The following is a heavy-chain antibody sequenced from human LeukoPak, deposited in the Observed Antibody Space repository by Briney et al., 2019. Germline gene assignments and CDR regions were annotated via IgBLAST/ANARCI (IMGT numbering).Heavy chain of an antibody. CDR2: VSGSGDDT. J-gene: IGHJ4*02. D-gene: IGHD3-10*01. V-gene: IGHV3-23*01. CDR1: GLTFSHYD. CDR3: AKSYNNPTVAIRVRGVIPYFDG. Sequence: PGGSLRLSCAASGLTFSHYDMNWVRQAPGKGLEWVSSVSGSGDDTYYADFVKGRFIISRYKSKTTMYLQMNSLRADDTAVYYCAKSYNNPTVAIRVRGVIPYFDGCGQGSLVTVSS.